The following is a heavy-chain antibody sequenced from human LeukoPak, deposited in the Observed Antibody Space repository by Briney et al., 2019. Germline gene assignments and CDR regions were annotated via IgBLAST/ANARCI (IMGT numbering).Heavy chain of an antibody. CDR2: ISSSSSYT. CDR1: GFTFSRYW. D-gene: IGHD4-11*01. CDR3: AREAVTTPRYYYYMDV. V-gene: IGHV3-21*01. Sequence: GGSLRLSCAASGFTFSRYWMHWAPQAPGKGLEWVSSISSSSSYTFYADSVKGRFTISRDNAKNSLYLQMNSLRAEDTAVYYCAREAVTTPRYYYYMDVWGKGTTVTVSS. J-gene: IGHJ6*03.